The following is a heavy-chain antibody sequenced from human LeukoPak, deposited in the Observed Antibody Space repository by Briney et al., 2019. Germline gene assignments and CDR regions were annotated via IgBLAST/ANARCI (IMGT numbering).Heavy chain of an antibody. CDR3: ARDSRYYDFGY. Sequence: GASVKVSCKASGGTFSSYAISWVRQAPGQGLEWMGWISAYNGNTNYAQKLQGRVTMTTDTSTSTAYMELRSLRSDDTAVYYCARDSRYYDFGYWGQGTLVTVSS. J-gene: IGHJ4*02. CDR2: ISAYNGNT. V-gene: IGHV1-18*01. D-gene: IGHD3-22*01. CDR1: GGTFSSYA.